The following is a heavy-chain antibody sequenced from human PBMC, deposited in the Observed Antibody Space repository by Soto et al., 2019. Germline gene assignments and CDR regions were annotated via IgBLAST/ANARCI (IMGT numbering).Heavy chain of an antibody. J-gene: IGHJ4*02. Sequence: LRLCCAASGCTFSFYAMRWVRQAPGKGPEWVSAISGSGGSTYYADSVKGRFTISRDNSENTMYLQMNSLRAEDTAVYFCSKDVYGSGTYLFFDYWGQGTLVPVSS. CDR3: SKDVYGSGTYLFFDY. CDR2: ISGSGGST. D-gene: IGHD3-10*01. CDR1: GCTFSFYA. V-gene: IGHV3-23*01.